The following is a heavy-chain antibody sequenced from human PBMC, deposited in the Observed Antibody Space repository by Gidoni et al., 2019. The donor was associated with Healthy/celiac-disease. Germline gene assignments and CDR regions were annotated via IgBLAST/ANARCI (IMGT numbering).Heavy chain of an antibody. CDR2: IYHSGST. CDR3: ASRLDVWSGYGWFDP. CDR1: GGSLSSSNW. J-gene: IGHJ5*02. V-gene: IGHV4-4*02. D-gene: IGHD3-3*01. Sequence: QVQLQESGPGLVTPSGPLSLTCAVSGGSLSSSNWWSWVRQPPGKGLEWIGEIYHSGSTNYNPSLKSRVTISVDKSKNQFSLKLSSVTAADTAVYYWASRLDVWSGYGWFDPWGQGTLVTVSA.